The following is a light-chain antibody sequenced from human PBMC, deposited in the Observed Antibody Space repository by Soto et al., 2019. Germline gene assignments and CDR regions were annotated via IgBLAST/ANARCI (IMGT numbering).Light chain of an antibody. CDR2: SVT. V-gene: IGLV2-11*01. CDR1: INDVGGYNS. Sequence: QSVLTQPRSLSGSPGQSVTISCSGTINDVGGYNSVSWFQHHPGSAPKLMVHSVTQRPSGVPDRFSGSKSGNTASLTISGLQAEDEADYYCCSYAGSYTSYVFGTGTKVTVL. CDR3: CSYAGSYTSYV. J-gene: IGLJ1*01.